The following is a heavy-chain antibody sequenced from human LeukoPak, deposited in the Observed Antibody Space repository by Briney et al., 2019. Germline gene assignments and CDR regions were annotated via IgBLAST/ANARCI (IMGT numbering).Heavy chain of an antibody. CDR3: ARAPFDTSSVDTAMVTGFDY. CDR2: IYYSGTT. CDR1: GGSINSNSHH. Sequence: SETLSLTCSVSGGSINSNSHHWDWIRPAPGKGLEWIGNIYYSGTTSYNPSLKSRVTISVDTSKNQFSLRLSSVTAADTAVYYCARAPFDTSSVDTAMVTGFDYWGQGTLVTVSS. V-gene: IGHV4-39*01. D-gene: IGHD5-18*01. J-gene: IGHJ4*02.